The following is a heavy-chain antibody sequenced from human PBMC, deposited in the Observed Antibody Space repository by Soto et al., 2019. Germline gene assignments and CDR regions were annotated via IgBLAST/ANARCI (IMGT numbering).Heavy chain of an antibody. Sequence: HPGGSLRLSCAASGFTVSSNYMSWVRQAPGKGLEWVSVIYSGGSTYYADSVKGRFTISRDNSKNTLYLQMNSLRAEDTAVYYCARGQAIYCSGGSCYFDAFDIWGQGTMVTV. D-gene: IGHD2-15*01. J-gene: IGHJ3*02. CDR1: GFTVSSNY. CDR2: IYSGGST. CDR3: ARGQAIYCSGGSCYFDAFDI. V-gene: IGHV3-66*01.